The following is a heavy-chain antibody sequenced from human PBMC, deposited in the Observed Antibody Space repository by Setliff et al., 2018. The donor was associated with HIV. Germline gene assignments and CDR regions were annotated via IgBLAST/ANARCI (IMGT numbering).Heavy chain of an antibody. CDR3: ARVRSYGSAYDAFDV. V-gene: IGHV4-4*08. Sequence: SETLSLTCTVSGGPIGGYYWSWIRQPPGTGLEWLGCIHSGGSTNYNPSLESRVTISLDTSKNQFSLRLTSVTAADTAVYYCARVRSYGSAYDAFDVWGPGTMVTVSS. CDR2: IHSGGST. CDR1: GGPIGGYY. D-gene: IGHD3-10*01. J-gene: IGHJ3*01.